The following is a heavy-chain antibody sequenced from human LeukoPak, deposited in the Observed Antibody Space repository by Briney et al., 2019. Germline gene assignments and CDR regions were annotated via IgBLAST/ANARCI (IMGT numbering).Heavy chain of an antibody. D-gene: IGHD4-17*01. V-gene: IGHV4-59*11. Sequence: KASETLSLTCSVSDGSFSTHYWTWIRHPPGKGLEWIGYISSIGSTNYNPSLKSRVTITVDTSKKQFSLKMTSVTAADTAVYYCARDPTTVTKGFDVWGQGTMVTVSS. CDR2: ISSIGST. CDR1: DGSFSTHY. J-gene: IGHJ3*01. CDR3: ARDPTTVTKGFDV.